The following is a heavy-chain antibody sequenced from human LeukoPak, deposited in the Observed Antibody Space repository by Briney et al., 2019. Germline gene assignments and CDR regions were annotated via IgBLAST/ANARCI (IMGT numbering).Heavy chain of an antibody. Sequence: PGGSLRLSCAASGFTFSDYYMSWIRQAPGKGLEWVSYISGSSSYTNYADSVKGRFTISRDNAKNSLYLQMNSLRAEDTAVYYCASTRGYSSSWTAEYFQHWGQGTLVTVSS. V-gene: IGHV3-11*03. CDR3: ASTRGYSSSWTAEYFQH. D-gene: IGHD6-13*01. CDR1: GFTFSDYY. CDR2: ISGSSSYT. J-gene: IGHJ1*01.